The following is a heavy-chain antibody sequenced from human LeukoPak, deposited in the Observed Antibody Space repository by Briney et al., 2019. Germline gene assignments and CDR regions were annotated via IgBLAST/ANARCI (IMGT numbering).Heavy chain of an antibody. CDR3: ARGGYGGNSYVDY. J-gene: IGHJ4*02. Sequence: APVKVSCKASGGTFSSYAISWVRQAPGQGLEWMGRIIPILGIANYAQKFQGRVTITADKSTSTAYMELSSLRSEDTAVYYCARGGYGGNSYVDYWGQGTLVTVSS. CDR1: GGTFSSYA. CDR2: IIPILGIA. V-gene: IGHV1-69*04. D-gene: IGHD4-23*01.